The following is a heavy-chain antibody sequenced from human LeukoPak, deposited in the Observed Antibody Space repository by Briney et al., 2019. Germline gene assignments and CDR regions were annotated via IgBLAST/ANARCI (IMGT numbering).Heavy chain of an antibody. Sequence: PSETLSLTCTVSGGSIRTYYWSWIRQPPGKGLEWIGYIYYSGSTNYNPSLRSRVTISVDMSKNQFSLKLSSVTAADTAVYYCARLASSGWYFDFWGQGTLVTVSS. V-gene: IGHV4-59*08. CDR2: IYYSGST. CDR1: GGSIRTYY. J-gene: IGHJ4*02. CDR3: ARLASSGWYFDF. D-gene: IGHD6-19*01.